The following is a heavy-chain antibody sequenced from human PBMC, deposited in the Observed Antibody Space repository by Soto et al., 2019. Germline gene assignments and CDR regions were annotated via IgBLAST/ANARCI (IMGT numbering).Heavy chain of an antibody. V-gene: IGHV3-33*01. CDR3: ARDHVVVVAATQFYYYGMDV. Sequence: QVQPVESGGGVVQPGRSLRLSCAASGFTFSSYGMHWVRQAPGKGLEWVAVIWYDGSNKYYADSVKGRFTISRDNSKNTLYLQMNSLRAEDTAVYYCARDHVVVVAATQFYYYGMDVWGQGTTVTVSS. J-gene: IGHJ6*02. CDR1: GFTFSSYG. D-gene: IGHD2-15*01. CDR2: IWYDGSNK.